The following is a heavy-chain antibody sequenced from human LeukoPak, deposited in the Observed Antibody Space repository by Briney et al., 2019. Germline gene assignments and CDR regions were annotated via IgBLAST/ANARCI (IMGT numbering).Heavy chain of an antibody. CDR3: ARHSSSWYDRNWFDP. CDR1: GYSFSSYW. D-gene: IGHD6-13*01. CDR2: IYPGDSDT. Sequence: GEPLKISCKGSGYSFSSYWIGWVRQMPGKGLEWMGIIYPGDSDTRYSPSFQGQVTISADKSISTAYLQWSSLKASDTAMYYCARHSSSWYDRNWFDPWGQGTLVTVSS. J-gene: IGHJ5*02. V-gene: IGHV5-51*01.